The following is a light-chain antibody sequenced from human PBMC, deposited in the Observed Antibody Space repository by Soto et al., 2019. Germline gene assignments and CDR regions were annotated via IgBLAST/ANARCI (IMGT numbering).Light chain of an antibody. Sequence: QSALTQPASVSGSPGQSITISCTGTSSDVGDYNYVSWYQQHPGKAPKLMIYEVSNRPSGVSYRFSGSKSGNTASLTISGLQAEDEADYYCTSYTSYSTYVFGPGTKLTVL. CDR1: SSDVGDYNY. CDR2: EVS. CDR3: TSYTSYSTYV. J-gene: IGLJ1*01. V-gene: IGLV2-14*01.